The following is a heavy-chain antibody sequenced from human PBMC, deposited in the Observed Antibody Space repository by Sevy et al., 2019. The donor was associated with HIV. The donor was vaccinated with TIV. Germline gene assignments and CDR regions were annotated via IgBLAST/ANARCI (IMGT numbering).Heavy chain of an antibody. CDR2: INTGTGDT. CDR3: ARNEDI. V-gene: IGHV1-3*04. CDR1: GDPLNVYK. J-gene: IGHJ3*02. Sequence: ASVKVSCKASGDPLNVYKIHWVRQAPGKSLEWMGWINTGTGDTRFSQNFQGRVTLTRDTSANTAYMELSSLRSEDTAICYCARNEDIWGQGTMVTVSS.